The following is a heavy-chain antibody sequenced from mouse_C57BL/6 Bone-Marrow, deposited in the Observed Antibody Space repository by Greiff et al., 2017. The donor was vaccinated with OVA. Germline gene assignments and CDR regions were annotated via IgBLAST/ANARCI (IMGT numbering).Heavy chain of an antibody. CDR2: ISSGGSYT. CDR3: ERPPHYYGSSYYFAY. Sequence: EVQGVESGGDLVKPGGSLKLSCAASGFTFSSYGMSWVRQTPDKRLEWVATISSGGSYTYYPDSVKGRFTISRDNAKNTLYLQMSNLKSEDTAMYYCERPPHYYGSSYYFAYWGQGTTLTVSS. V-gene: IGHV5-6*01. D-gene: IGHD1-1*01. J-gene: IGHJ2*01. CDR1: GFTFSSYG.